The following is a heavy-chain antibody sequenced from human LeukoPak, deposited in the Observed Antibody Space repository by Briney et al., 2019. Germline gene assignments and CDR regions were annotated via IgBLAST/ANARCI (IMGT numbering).Heavy chain of an antibody. CDR2: ISAYNGNT. J-gene: IGHJ6*02. V-gene: IGHV1-18*01. CDR1: GYTFTSYG. D-gene: IGHD3-10*02. CDR3: ALYVPPSPGHNYYYGMDV. Sequence: ASVKVSCKASGYTFTSYGISWVRQAPGRGLEWMGWISAYNGNTDYAQKLQGRVTMTTDTSTSTAYMELRSLRSDDTAVYYCALYVPPSPGHNYYYGMDVWGQGTTVTVSS.